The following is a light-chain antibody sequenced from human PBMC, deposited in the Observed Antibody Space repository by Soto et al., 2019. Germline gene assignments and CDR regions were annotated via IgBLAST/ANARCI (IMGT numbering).Light chain of an antibody. J-gene: IGLJ1*01. CDR1: SSDVGSYNL. Sequence: QSALTQPASVSGSPGQSITISCTGTSSDVGSYNLVSWYQHHPGKAPKLMIYEVSKRPSGVSNRFSGSKSGNTASLIISGLQAEDEADYYCCSYAGSSTFPYVFGTGTKVTVL. CDR2: EVS. V-gene: IGLV2-23*02. CDR3: CSYAGSSTFPYV.